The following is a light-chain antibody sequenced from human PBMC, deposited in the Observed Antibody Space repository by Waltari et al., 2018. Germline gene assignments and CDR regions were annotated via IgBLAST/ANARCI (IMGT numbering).Light chain of an antibody. CDR1: QSVGKS. J-gene: IGKJ1*01. V-gene: IGKV3-20*01. CDR2: DAS. Sequence: EIVLTQSPGTLSLSPGERATLSCRASQSVGKSLAWYQQKSGQAPRLLIYDASTRATGIPDRFSASGFGTDFSLTICRLEPEDFAVYYCQKYVRLPVTFGQGTKVEIK. CDR3: QKYVRLPVT.